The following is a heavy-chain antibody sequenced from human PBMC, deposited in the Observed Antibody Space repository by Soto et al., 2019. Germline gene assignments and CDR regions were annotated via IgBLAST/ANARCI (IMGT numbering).Heavy chain of an antibody. D-gene: IGHD2-15*01. J-gene: IGHJ4*02. CDR1: GGSITSGGHY. Sequence: QVQLQESGPRLVKPSQTLSLTCTVSGGSITSGGHYWTWIRQHPGKGLEWIGSISYSGRTDYSPSLKSRIRISMDSSKSQFSMKLTSVTVADSAVYYCARVEGYYRGLDYWGQGTLVTVSS. CDR3: ARVEGYYRGLDY. V-gene: IGHV4-31*03. CDR2: ISYSGRT.